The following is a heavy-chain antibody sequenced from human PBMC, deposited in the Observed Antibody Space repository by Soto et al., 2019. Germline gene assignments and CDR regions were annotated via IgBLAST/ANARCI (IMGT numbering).Heavy chain of an antibody. CDR1: GFSFSTYA. CDR3: AKKAPGNDGWYYFDP. D-gene: IGHD6-19*01. J-gene: IGHJ4*02. CDR2: LSNSGGDR. Sequence: GGSLRLSCAASGFSFSTYAMGWVRQAPGKGLEWVSVLSNSGGDRYYADSVKGRFTISRDNSENTLYLQMSSLRAEDTAIYYCAKKAPGNDGWYYFDPWGQGAPVTVSS. V-gene: IGHV3-23*01.